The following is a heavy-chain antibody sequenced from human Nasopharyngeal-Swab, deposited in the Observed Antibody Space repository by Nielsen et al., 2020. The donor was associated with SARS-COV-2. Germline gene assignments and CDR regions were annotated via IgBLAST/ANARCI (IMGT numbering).Heavy chain of an antibody. CDR3: ARELGLGDNTFDF. CDR2: IKQDGSET. V-gene: IGHV3-7*01. CDR1: GFSFRSYW. J-gene: IGHJ3*01. Sequence: GESLKISCAASGFSFRSYWMTWVRQAPGKGLEWVANIKQDGSETYYVDSVKGRFTISRDNAKNSLYLQMNSLRAEDAAVYYCARELGLGDNTFDFWGQGTMVTVSS. D-gene: IGHD4-17*01.